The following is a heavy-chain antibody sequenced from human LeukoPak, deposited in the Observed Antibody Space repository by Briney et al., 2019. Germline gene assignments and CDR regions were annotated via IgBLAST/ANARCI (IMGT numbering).Heavy chain of an antibody. CDR3: AREFDRGSSDY. V-gene: IGHV4-4*07. Sequence: TSETLSLTCTVSGGSRNNYCWLWVRQPAGKAPEWIGRIYTSGNTNYNPSLMGRVTMSMDMSKNQFSLKLNSVTAADTAVYYCAREFDRGSSDYWGQGTLVTVSS. D-gene: IGHD2-2*01. CDR1: GGSRNNYC. CDR2: IYTSGNT. J-gene: IGHJ4*02.